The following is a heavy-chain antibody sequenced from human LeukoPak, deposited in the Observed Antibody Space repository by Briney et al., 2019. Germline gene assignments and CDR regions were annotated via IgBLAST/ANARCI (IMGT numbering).Heavy chain of an antibody. CDR1: GYTFTSYD. V-gene: IGHV1-8*01. J-gene: IGHJ6*02. CDR2: MNPNSGNT. Sequence: ASVKVSCKASGYTFTSYDINWVRQATGQGLEWMGWMNPNSGNTGYAQKFQGRVTMTRNTSISTAYMELSSLRSEDTAVYYCARCPPYYDFWSAITMDVRGQGTTVTVSS. CDR3: ARCPPYYDFWSAITMDV. D-gene: IGHD3-3*01.